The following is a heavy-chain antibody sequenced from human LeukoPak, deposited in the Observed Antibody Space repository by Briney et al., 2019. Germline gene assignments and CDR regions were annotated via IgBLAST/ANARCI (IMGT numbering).Heavy chain of an antibody. CDR2: ISAYSGDT. CDR1: GYTFITSG. J-gene: IGHJ4*02. Sequence: ASVKVSCKASGYTFITSGISWVRQAPGQGLEWMGWISAYSGDTNVAQNLQGRVIMTTDTSTNTAYMDLRSLTSGDTAVYYCARDTYGGSYFPLPYWGQGALVTVSS. CDR3: ARDTYGGSYFPLPY. D-gene: IGHD1-26*01. V-gene: IGHV1-18*01.